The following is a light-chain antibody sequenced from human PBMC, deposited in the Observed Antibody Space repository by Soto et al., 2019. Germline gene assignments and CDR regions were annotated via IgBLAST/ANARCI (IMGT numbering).Light chain of an antibody. V-gene: IGLV2-11*01. J-gene: IGLJ2*01. Sequence: QSALAQPRSVSGSPGQSVTISCTGISSDVSTYNYVSWYQQHPGTVPKLIIFDVNERPSGVPDRFSGSKSGSTASLTISGLQAEDEADYYCCSYADYSVVFGGGTKLTVL. CDR3: CSYADYSVV. CDR2: DVN. CDR1: SSDVSTYNY.